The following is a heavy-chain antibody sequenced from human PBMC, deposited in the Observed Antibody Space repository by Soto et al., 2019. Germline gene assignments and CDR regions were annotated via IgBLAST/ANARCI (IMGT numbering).Heavy chain of an antibody. J-gene: IGHJ4*02. Sequence: AGRPHRLPYAAFGVKFRSHGIHWVRQDPGKGLEWVAVISYDGSNKYYADSVKGRFTISRDNSKNTLYLQMNSLRVEDTALYFCAKVNAWGLLGAFDYWGQGTQVTVFS. D-gene: IGHD3-16*01. CDR2: ISYDGSNK. CDR3: AKVNAWGLLGAFDY. V-gene: IGHV3-30*18. CDR1: GVKFRSHG.